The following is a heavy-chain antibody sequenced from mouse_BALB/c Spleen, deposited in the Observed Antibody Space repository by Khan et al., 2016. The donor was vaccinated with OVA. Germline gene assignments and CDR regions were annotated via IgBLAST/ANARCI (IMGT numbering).Heavy chain of an antibody. Sequence: VQLQESGAELARPGASVKMSCKASGYTFTSYTIPWIKLRPGQGLEWIGFINPSNGYTNYNQKFKDQATLTADKSSTTVYMQLSSLTSDESAVYNCVRDGAYHRNDGWFAYWGQGTLVTVSA. J-gene: IGHJ3*01. V-gene: IGHV1-4*01. CDR3: VRDGAYHRNDGWFAY. CDR1: GYTFTSYT. D-gene: IGHD2-14*01. CDR2: INPSNGYT.